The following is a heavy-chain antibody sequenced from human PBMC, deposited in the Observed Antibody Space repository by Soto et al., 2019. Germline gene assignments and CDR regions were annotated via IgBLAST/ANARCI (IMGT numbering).Heavy chain of an antibody. Sequence: SETLSLTCTVSGGSISSYYWSWIRQSAGKGLEWIGRIYTSGSTNYNPSLKSRVTMSVDTSKNQFSLKLSSVTAADTAVYYCARENISWNYHYYGMDVWGQGTTVTVSS. V-gene: IGHV4-4*07. J-gene: IGHJ6*02. CDR2: IYTSGST. D-gene: IGHD3-3*02. CDR1: GGSISSYY. CDR3: ARENISWNYHYYGMDV.